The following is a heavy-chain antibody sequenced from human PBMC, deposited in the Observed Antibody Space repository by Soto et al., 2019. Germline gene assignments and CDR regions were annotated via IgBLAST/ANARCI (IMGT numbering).Heavy chain of an antibody. V-gene: IGHV4-31*01. J-gene: IGHJ3*02. CDR3: ARWGGPAASKAPSGDAFDI. CDR1: GGSISSGGYY. D-gene: IGHD2-2*01. CDR2: IHYSGST. Sequence: QVQLQESGPGLVKPSQTLSLTCTVSGGSISSGGYYWSWIRQHPGKVLEWIGYIHYSGSTYYNPSLKSLVTISVDASKNHFSLKLSSVTAAATAVYYCARWGGPAASKAPSGDAFDIWGQGTMVTVSS.